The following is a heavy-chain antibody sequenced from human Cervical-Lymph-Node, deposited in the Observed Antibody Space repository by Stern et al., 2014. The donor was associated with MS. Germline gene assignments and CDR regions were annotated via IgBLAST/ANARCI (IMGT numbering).Heavy chain of an antibody. D-gene: IGHD2-15*01. Sequence: VQLVESGGGVVQPGKPLRLSCAASGFTFSSYEMHWVRQAPGKGLEWVAVMSYDGSIKYYADSVKGRFTISRDNSKNTLYLQMNSLRVEDTAVYYCARTQWWPTGFDYWGQGTLVAVSS. CDR1: GFTFSSYE. CDR3: ARTQWWPTGFDY. CDR2: MSYDGSIK. V-gene: IGHV3-30*04. J-gene: IGHJ4*02.